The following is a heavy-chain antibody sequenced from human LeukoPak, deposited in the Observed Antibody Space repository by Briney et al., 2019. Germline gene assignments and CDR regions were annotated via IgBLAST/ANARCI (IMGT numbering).Heavy chain of an antibody. J-gene: IGHJ3*01. CDR2: IKEDGREK. V-gene: IGHV3-7*03. CDR3: TRALGHSVLAFDV. Sequence: GGSLRLSCAASGFIFNNYWMNWVRQAPGKGLEWVASIKEDGREKLYVESLEGRLTIARDNAKESLHLQMRNLRVEDTAVYYCTRALGHSVLAFDVWGQGTVVIVS. CDR1: GFIFNNYW. D-gene: IGHD3-16*01.